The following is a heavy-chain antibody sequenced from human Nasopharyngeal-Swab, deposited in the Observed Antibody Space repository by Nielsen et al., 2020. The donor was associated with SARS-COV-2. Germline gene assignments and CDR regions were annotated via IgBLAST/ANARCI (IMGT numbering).Heavy chain of an antibody. D-gene: IGHD6-13*01. Sequence: ESLKISCAASGFTFSSYAMSWVRQAPGEGLEWVSAISGSGGSTYYADSVKGRFTISRDNSKNTLYLQMNSLRAEDTAVYYCAKEGSSSSWYYYYYYMDVWGKGTTVTVSS. CDR3: AKEGSSSSWYYYYYYMDV. CDR1: GFTFSSYA. V-gene: IGHV3-23*01. CDR2: ISGSGGST. J-gene: IGHJ6*03.